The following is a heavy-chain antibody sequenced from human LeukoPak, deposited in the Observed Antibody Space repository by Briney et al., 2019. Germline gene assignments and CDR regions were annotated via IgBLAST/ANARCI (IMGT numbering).Heavy chain of an antibody. Sequence: ASVKVSCKASGYTFTGYYMHWVRQAPGQGLEWMGWINPNSGGTNYAQKLQGRVTMTTDTSTSTAYMELRSLRSDDTAVYYCARVFFSEDIVVVPAAHRPEYFQHWGQGTLVTVSS. D-gene: IGHD2-2*01. CDR2: INPNSGGT. J-gene: IGHJ1*01. CDR3: ARVFFSEDIVVVPAAHRPEYFQH. V-gene: IGHV1-2*02. CDR1: GYTFTGYY.